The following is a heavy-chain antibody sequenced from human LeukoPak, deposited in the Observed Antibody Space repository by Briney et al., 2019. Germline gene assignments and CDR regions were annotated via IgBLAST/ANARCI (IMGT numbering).Heavy chain of an antibody. CDR1: GFTFSSYA. V-gene: IGHV3-23*01. CDR3: AKGHSSSWRSNWFDP. Sequence: GGSLRLSCAASGFTFSSYAMGWVRQAPGKGLEWVSAISGSGGSTYYADSVKGRFTISRDNSKNTLYLQMNSLRAEDTAVYYCAKGHSSSWRSNWFDPWGQGTLVTVSS. CDR2: ISGSGGST. D-gene: IGHD6-13*01. J-gene: IGHJ5*02.